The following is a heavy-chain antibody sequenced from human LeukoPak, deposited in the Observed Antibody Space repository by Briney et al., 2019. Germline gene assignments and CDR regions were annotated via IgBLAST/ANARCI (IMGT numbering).Heavy chain of an antibody. CDR2: ISGSGGST. CDR3: AKDLLVGATRAPFDY. Sequence: GGSLRLSCAASGFTFSSYAMSWVRQAPGKGLEWVSAISGSGGSTYYADSVKGRFTISRDNPKNTLYLQMNSLRAEDTAVYYCAKDLLVGATRAPFDYWGQGTLVTVSS. CDR1: GFTFSSYA. V-gene: IGHV3-23*01. J-gene: IGHJ4*02. D-gene: IGHD1-26*01.